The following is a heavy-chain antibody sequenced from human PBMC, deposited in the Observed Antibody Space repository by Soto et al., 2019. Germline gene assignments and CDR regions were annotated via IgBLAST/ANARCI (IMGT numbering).Heavy chain of an antibody. V-gene: IGHV4-31*03. D-gene: IGHD3-10*01. Sequence: QVQLQESGPGLVKPSQNLSLTCTVSGGSISSGGYYWSWIRQHPGKGLEWIGYISYSGSTYYNPARKSRVTISVETSKNQFSLKLSSVTAADTAVYYCAKVVGFGGMDVWGQGTTVTVSS. CDR1: GGSISSGGYY. CDR2: ISYSGST. J-gene: IGHJ6*02. CDR3: AKVVGFGGMDV.